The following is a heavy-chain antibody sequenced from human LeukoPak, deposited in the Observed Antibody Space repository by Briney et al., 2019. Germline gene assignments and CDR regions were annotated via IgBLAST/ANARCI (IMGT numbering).Heavy chain of an antibody. CDR1: GYTFTGYY. J-gene: IGHJ6*02. Sequence: VSVKVSCKASGYTFTGYYMHWVRQAPGQGLEWMGWINPNSGGTNYAQKFQGRVTMTRDTSITTAYVELSRLRSDDTAVYYCAKWGFDFWSGHFGLDVWGQGTTVTVS. D-gene: IGHD3-3*01. CDR3: AKWGFDFWSGHFGLDV. CDR2: INPNSGGT. V-gene: IGHV1-2*02.